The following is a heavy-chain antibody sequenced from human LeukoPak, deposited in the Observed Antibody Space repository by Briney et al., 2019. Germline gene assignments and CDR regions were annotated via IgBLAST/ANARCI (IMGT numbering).Heavy chain of an antibody. D-gene: IGHD3-10*01. CDR1: GGSISSGGYS. V-gene: IGHV4-30-2*01. CDR3: ARWFGELGAFDP. CDR2: IYHSGST. J-gene: IGHJ5*02. Sequence: SETLSLTCAVSGGSISSGGYSWSWIRQPPGKGLEWIGYIYHSGSTYYNPSLKSRVTISVDRSKNQFSLKLRSATAADTAAYYCARWFGELGAFDPWGQGTLVPVSS.